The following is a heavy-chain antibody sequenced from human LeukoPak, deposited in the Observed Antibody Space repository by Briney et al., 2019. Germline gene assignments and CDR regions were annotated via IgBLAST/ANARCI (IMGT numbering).Heavy chain of an antibody. V-gene: IGHV3-53*04. CDR2: VYSAGGT. D-gene: IGHD4-23*01. J-gene: IGHJ4*02. Sequence: SGGSLRLSCAASGFTVSSNYMTWVRQAPGKGLEWVSLVYSAGGTYYTDPVKGRFTIFRHSSKNTLYLQMNSLRGEDTAVYYCARVVPYGGNSDYWGQGTLVTVSS. CDR1: GFTVSSNY. CDR3: ARVVPYGGNSDY.